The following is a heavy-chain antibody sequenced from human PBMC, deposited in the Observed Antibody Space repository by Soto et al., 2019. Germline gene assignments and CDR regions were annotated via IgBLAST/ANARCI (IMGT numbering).Heavy chain of an antibody. CDR2: IYHTGTT. J-gene: IGHJ4*02. V-gene: IGHV4-30-4*01. CDR3: ARDNALAGSSVLDY. CDR1: GASISNGDYY. Sequence: SETLSLTCAVSGASISNGDYYWSWIRQPPGKGLEWIGYIYHTGTTYYNPSLKSRVSISVDTSKNEFSLKLSSVTAADTAVYYSARDNALAGSSVLDYWGQGTLVTVSS. D-gene: IGHD6-19*01.